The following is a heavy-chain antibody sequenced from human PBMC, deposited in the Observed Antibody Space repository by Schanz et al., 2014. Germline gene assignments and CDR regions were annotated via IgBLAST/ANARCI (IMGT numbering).Heavy chain of an antibody. CDR2: ISAYTNNT. Sequence: GTGVKEPGASVKVSCEASRYTFNTYGLNWVRQAPGQGLEWMGWISAYTNNTNYAQKVQGRVTMTTDTSTGTAYMELRSLRSDDTAVYYCARDRRRYCSTASCLHDNWFDPWGQGTLVIVSS. CDR3: ARDRRRYCSTASCLHDNWFDP. CDR1: RYTFNTYG. D-gene: IGHD2-2*01. V-gene: IGHV1-18*01. J-gene: IGHJ5*02.